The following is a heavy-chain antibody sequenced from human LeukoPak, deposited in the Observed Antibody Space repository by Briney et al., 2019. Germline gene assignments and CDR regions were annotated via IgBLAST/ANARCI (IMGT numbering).Heavy chain of an antibody. V-gene: IGHV3-21*01. CDR1: GFTFSSYS. Sequence: GGSLRLSCAASGFTFSSYSMNWVRQAPGKRLEWVSSISSSSSYIYYADSVKGRFTISRDNAKNSLYLQMNSLRAEDTAVYYCARYGSGSPVDYWGQGTLVTVSS. J-gene: IGHJ4*02. CDR2: ISSSSSYI. CDR3: ARYGSGSPVDY. D-gene: IGHD3-10*01.